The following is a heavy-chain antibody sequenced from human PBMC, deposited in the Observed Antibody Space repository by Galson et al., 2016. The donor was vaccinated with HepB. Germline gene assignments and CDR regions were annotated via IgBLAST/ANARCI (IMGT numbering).Heavy chain of an antibody. CDR3: ARDYPVFIQLVSLAARLDV. D-gene: IGHD6-6*01. Sequence: SVKVSCKASGYTFSDYSIHWLRQAPGEGPEWMGRINPNTGGTNYAQKFQGRVTMTWDTSISKAYMQLTRLRSDDTAVYYCARDYPVFIQLVSLAARLDVWGQGTTVTVSS. CDR1: GYTFSDYS. CDR2: INPNTGGT. V-gene: IGHV1-2*06. J-gene: IGHJ6*02.